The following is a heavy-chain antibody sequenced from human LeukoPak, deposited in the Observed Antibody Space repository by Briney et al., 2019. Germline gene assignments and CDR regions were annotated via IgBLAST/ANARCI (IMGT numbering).Heavy chain of an antibody. CDR1: GFTFSSYS. CDR2: ISGSGGIT. J-gene: IGHJ4*02. D-gene: IGHD6-13*01. V-gene: IGHV3-23*01. CDR3: AKGLGIAAATTDYFDY. Sequence: PGGSLRLSCAASGFTFSSYSMSWVRQAPGKGLEWVSAISGSGGITYYPDSVKRRFTISRDNSKNTLYLQMNSLRAEDTAVYYCAKGLGIAAATTDYFDYWGQGTLVTVSS.